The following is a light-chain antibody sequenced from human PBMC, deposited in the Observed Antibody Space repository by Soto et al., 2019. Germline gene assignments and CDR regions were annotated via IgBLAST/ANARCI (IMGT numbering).Light chain of an antibody. J-gene: IGKJ1*01. CDR2: GAS. Sequence: ERVMTQSPATLSVSPGQRAPLSCRSSQSVNIYLACYQQKPGRDPXLLIFGASPRATGIPDRFSGSGSGTEFTLTIRRLEPEDFAVYYCQQYGSSGTFGQGTKVDIK. CDR1: QSVNIY. CDR3: QQYGSSGT. V-gene: IGKV3-20*01.